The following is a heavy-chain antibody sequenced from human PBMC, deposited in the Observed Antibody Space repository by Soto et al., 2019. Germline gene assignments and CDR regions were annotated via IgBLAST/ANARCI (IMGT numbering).Heavy chain of an antibody. CDR3: ARDPSLRFLEWRLDY. V-gene: IGHV3-74*01. CDR2: INSDGSST. CDR1: GFTFSSYW. D-gene: IGHD3-3*01. J-gene: IGHJ4*02. Sequence: EVQLVESGGGLVQPGGSLRLSCAASGFTFSSYWMHWVRQAPGKGLVWVSRINSDGSSTSYADSVKGRFTISRDNAKNPLYLQMNSLGAEDTAVYYCARDPSLRFLEWRLDYWGQGTLVTVSS.